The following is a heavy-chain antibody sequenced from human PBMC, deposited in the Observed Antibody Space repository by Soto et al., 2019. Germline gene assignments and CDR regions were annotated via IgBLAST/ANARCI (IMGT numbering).Heavy chain of an antibody. CDR3: ARETSIAGYYYYGMDV. Sequence: PGGSLRLSCAASGFTLSSYGMHWVRQAPGKGLEWVAVMSYDGIKKDFPESVKGRFTISRDSSKNTLYLQVNSLRPEDTAVYYCARETSIAGYYYYGMDVWGQGTTVTVSS. J-gene: IGHJ6*02. V-gene: IGHV3-30*03. CDR1: GFTLSSYG. CDR2: MSYDGIKK. D-gene: IGHD6-6*01.